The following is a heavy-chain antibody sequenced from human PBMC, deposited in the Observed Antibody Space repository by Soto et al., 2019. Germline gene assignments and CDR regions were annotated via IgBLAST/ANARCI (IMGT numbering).Heavy chain of an antibody. J-gene: IGHJ6*02. Sequence: PCGSLRLSCAASGFTFSSYAMSWVRQAPGKGLEWVSAISGSGGSTYYADSVKGRFTISRDNSKTTLYLQMNSLRAEDTAVYYYAQWGVRSGSDSTPTNYYYGRDVWGQGST. CDR1: GFTFSSYA. V-gene: IGHV3-23*01. CDR2: ISGSGGST. D-gene: IGHD1-26*01. CDR3: AQWGVRSGSDSTPTNYYYGRDV.